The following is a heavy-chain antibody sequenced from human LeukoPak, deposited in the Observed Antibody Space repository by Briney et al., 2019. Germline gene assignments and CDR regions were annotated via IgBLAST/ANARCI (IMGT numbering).Heavy chain of an antibody. CDR1: GGSISSGDYY. Sequence: PSETLSLTCTVSGGSISSGDYYWSWIRQPPGKGLEWIGYIYYSGSTYYNPSLKSRVTISVDTSKNQFSLKLSSVTAADTAVYYCARDFGYCSSTSCYGWNSPFDYWGQGTLVTVSS. CDR2: IYYSGST. J-gene: IGHJ4*02. CDR3: ARDFGYCSSTSCYGWNSPFDY. D-gene: IGHD2-2*01. V-gene: IGHV4-30-4*01.